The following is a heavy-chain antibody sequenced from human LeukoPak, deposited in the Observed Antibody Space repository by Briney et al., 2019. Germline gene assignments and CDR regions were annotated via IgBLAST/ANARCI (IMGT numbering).Heavy chain of an antibody. V-gene: IGHV3-30*04. CDR2: ISYDGSNK. J-gene: IGHJ4*02. CDR3: ARPSLRYCSSTSCLQFDC. Sequence: GGSLRLSCAASGFTFSSYAMHWVRQAPGKGLEWVAVISYDGSNKYYADSVKGRFTISRDNSKNTLYLQMNSLRAEDTAVYYCARPSLRYCSSTSCLQFDCWGQGTLVAVSS. CDR1: GFTFSSYA. D-gene: IGHD2-2*01.